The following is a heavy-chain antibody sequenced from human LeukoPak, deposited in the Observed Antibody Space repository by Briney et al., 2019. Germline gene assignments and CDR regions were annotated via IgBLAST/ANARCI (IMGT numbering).Heavy chain of an antibody. CDR2: INPSGGST. CDR3: ARVGPDGMDV. V-gene: IGHV1-46*01. J-gene: IGHJ6*02. CDR1: GDTFTSYY. Sequence: ASVKVSCKATGDTFTSYYMHLVRQAPGQGLEWMGIINPSGGSTSYAQKFQGRVTMTRDTSTSTVYMELSSLRSEDTAVYYCARVGPDGMDVWGRGTTVTVSS.